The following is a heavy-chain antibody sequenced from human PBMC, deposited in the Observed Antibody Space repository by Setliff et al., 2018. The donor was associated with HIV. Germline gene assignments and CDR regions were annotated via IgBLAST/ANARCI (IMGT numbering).Heavy chain of an antibody. J-gene: IGHJ4*02. CDR1: GFNFTNYA. Sequence: GGSLRLSCAASGFNFTNYAMSWVRQAPGEGLEWVSAILNTGERTFYADSVKGRFTISRDNSKNTVYLQMNSLRAEDTAEYYCAKELAASGLGYFDSWGRGILVTVSS. D-gene: IGHD3-22*01. V-gene: IGHV3-23*01. CDR3: AKELAASGLGYFDS. CDR2: ILNTGERT.